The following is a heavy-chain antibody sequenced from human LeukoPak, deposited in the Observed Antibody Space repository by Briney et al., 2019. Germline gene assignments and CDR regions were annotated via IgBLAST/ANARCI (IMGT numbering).Heavy chain of an antibody. CDR3: ARKQPDCSSTSCYDY. CDR1: GGSFSGYY. V-gene: IGHV4-34*01. CDR2: INHSGST. D-gene: IGHD2-2*01. Sequence: SETLSLTCAVYGGSFSGYYWSWIRQPPGKGLEWIGEINHSGSTNYNPSLKSRVTISVDTSKNQFSLKLSSVTAADTAVYYCARKQPDCSSTSCYDYWGQGTLVTVSS. J-gene: IGHJ4*02.